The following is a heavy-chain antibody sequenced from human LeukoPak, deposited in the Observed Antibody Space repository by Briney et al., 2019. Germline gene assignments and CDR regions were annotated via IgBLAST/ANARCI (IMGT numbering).Heavy chain of an antibody. V-gene: IGHV4-38-2*02. J-gene: IGHJ4*02. Sequence: PSETLSLTCTVSGYSISSGYYWGWIRQPPGKGLEWIGSIYHSGSTYYNPSLKSRVTISVDTSKNQFSLKLSSVTAADTAVYYCARVGDRSLYYFDYWGQGTLVTVSS. CDR1: GYSISSGYY. CDR2: IYHSGST. CDR3: ARVGDRSLYYFDY. D-gene: IGHD1-26*01.